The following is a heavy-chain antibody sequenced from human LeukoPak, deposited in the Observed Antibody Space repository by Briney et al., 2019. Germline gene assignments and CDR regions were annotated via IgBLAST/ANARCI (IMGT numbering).Heavy chain of an antibody. CDR1: VFTFSSYG. V-gene: IGHV3-30*18. CDR2: ISYDGSNK. CDR3: AKGAIAGGYYFDY. J-gene: IGHJ4*02. D-gene: IGHD6-13*01. Sequence: PGRSLRLSCAASVFTFSSYGMHWVRQAPGKGLEWVAVISYDGSNKLYADSVKGRFTISRDNSKNTVYLQMNRLRAEDTAVYYCAKGAIAGGYYFDYWGQGTLVTVSS.